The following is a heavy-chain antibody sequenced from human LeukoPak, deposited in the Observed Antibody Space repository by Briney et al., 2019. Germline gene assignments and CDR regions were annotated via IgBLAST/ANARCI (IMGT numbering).Heavy chain of an antibody. CDR1: GDSVSSNSAA. D-gene: IGHD2-21*01. J-gene: IGHJ5*02. V-gene: IGHV6-1*01. Sequence: SQTLSLTCVISGDSVSSNSAAWNWIRQSPSRGLEWLGRTYYRSKWYNDYAVSVKSRITINPDTSKNQFSLQLNSVTPEDTAVYYCARDLQVRDKTVVSWFDPWGQGTLVTVSS. CDR2: TYYRSKWYN. CDR3: ARDLQVRDKTVVSWFDP.